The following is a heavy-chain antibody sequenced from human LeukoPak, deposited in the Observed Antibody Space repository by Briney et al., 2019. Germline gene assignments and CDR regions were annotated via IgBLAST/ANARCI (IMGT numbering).Heavy chain of an antibody. CDR3: SKDYQFAFDN. Sequence: GGSLRLSCAASGFTFSDYSMNWVRQAPGKGLEWISYIGIDSGNTNYADSVKGRFTISGDKAKNSLYLQMNSLRVEDTAVYYCSKDYQFAFDNWGQGTLVTVSS. V-gene: IGHV3-48*01. CDR1: GFTFSDYS. CDR2: IGIDSGNT. J-gene: IGHJ4*02. D-gene: IGHD2-2*01.